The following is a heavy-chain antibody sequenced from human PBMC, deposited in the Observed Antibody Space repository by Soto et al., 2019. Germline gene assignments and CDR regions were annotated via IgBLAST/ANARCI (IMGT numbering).Heavy chain of an antibody. J-gene: IGHJ4*02. CDR3: KKQGGHQPIHD. D-gene: IGHD2-2*01. V-gene: IGHV5-10-1*01. CDR1: GYNFISYW. Sequence: ESLKISCKASGYNFISYWINWVRQKPGKGLEWMGRIDPSDSYTNYSPSFQGHVTISADKSISTAYLQWSSLKASDTAMYYCKKQGGHQPIHDWGPGTLVTVYS. CDR2: IDPSDSYT.